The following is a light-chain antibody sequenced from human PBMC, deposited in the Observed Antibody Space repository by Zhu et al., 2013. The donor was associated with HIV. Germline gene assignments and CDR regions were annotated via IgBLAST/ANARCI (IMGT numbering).Light chain of an antibody. V-gene: IGKV3-20*01. CDR3: QHYGRSPRP. CDR1: QSVSGN. CDR2: GAS. Sequence: EIVLTQSPGTLSVSPGERATLSCRTSQSVSGNLAWYQQKPGQSPRLLIYGASSRATGIPDRFSGSGSGADFALTISRLEPEDFAVYYCQHYGRSPRPFGPGTKVDIK. J-gene: IGKJ3*01.